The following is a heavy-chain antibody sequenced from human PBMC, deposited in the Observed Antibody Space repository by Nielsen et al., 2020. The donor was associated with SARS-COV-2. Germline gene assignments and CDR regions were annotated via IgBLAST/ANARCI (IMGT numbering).Heavy chain of an antibody. CDR2: IRYDGSNK. Sequence: WIRQPPGKGLEWVAFIRYDGSNKYYADSVKGRFTISRDNSKNTLYLQMNSLRAEDTAVYYCAKRSTRKSTVTTNYYYGMDVWGQGTTVTVSS. D-gene: IGHD4-17*01. V-gene: IGHV3-30*02. CDR3: AKRSTRKSTVTTNYYYGMDV. J-gene: IGHJ6*02.